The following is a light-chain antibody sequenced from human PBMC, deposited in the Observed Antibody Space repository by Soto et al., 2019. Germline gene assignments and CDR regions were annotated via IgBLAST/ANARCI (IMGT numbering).Light chain of an antibody. Sequence: QSALTQPASVSGSPGQSITISCTGTSSDIGAYNYVSWYQQHPGKAPRLLIYEVGNRPSGLSNRFSGSKSGNTASLTISGLQAEDEADYYCNSYTSSRAWVFGGGTQLTVL. CDR3: NSYTSSRAWV. J-gene: IGLJ3*02. V-gene: IGLV2-14*01. CDR1: SSDIGAYNY. CDR2: EVG.